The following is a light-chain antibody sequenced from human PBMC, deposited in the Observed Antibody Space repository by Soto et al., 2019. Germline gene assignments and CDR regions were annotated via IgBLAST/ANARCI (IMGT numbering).Light chain of an antibody. CDR2: AAS. J-gene: IGKJ4*01. Sequence: DIHITGSRTCVYASVGDIVTITCRASQGISRWLAWYQKKPGKAPKLLIYAASSLQSGVPSRFRGSGSGTDLTITIRSMKNEEFETYYCQPANSFTLTFGGGTKVDIK. V-gene: IGKV1-12*01. CDR3: QPANSFTLT. CDR1: QGISRW.